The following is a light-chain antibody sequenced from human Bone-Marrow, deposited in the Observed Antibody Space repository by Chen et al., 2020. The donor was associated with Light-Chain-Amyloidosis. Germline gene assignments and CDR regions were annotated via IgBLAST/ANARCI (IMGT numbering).Light chain of an antibody. CDR1: QTISSNY. CDR3: QQYGTSPLT. CDR2: GSS. Sequence: EIVLTQSPGTLSLSPGEGANLSCRASQTISSNYLTWYQQTFGQAPRLLIYGSSSRATGIPDRFTGSGSGTDFTLTINRLEPEDFVMYYCQQYGTSPLTLGGGTKVEIK. J-gene: IGKJ4*01. V-gene: IGKV3-20*01.